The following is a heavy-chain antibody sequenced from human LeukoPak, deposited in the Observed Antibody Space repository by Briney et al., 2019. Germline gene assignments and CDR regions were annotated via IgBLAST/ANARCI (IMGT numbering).Heavy chain of an antibody. CDR3: ARAGGFFSPFGY. D-gene: IGHD3-3*01. J-gene: IGHJ4*02. CDR2: IYYSGST. CDR1: GGSISSGGYY. V-gene: IGHV4-31*03. Sequence: SETLSLSCTVSGGSISSGGYYWSWIRQHPGKGLEWIGYIYYSGSTYYNPSLKSRVTISVDTSKNQFSLKLSSVTAADTAVYYCARAGGFFSPFGYWGQGTLVTVSS.